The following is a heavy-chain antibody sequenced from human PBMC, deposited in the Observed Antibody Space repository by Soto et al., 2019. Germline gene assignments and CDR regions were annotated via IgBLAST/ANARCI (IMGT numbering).Heavy chain of an antibody. CDR3: ARDSFWSGYADHFDY. CDR1: GFTFSSYG. CDR2: IWYDGSNK. J-gene: IGHJ4*02. D-gene: IGHD3-3*01. V-gene: IGHV3-33*01. Sequence: PGGSLILSCAASGFTFSSYGMHWVRQAPGKGLEWVAVIWYDGSNKYYADSVKGRFTISRDNSKNTLYLQMNSLRAEDTAVYYCARDSFWSGYADHFDYWGQGTLVTVSS.